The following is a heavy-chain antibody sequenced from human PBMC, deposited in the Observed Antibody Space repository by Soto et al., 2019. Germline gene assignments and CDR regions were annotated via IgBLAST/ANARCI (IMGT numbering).Heavy chain of an antibody. CDR1: GVSISNTSYY. D-gene: IGHD3-22*01. Sequence: SETLSLTCTVSGVSISNTSYYWGWIRQPPGKGLEWIATIYFSGSTFYNPSLKSRVTISVDTSKNQFSLKLSSVTAADTAVYYCARYHYDSSGYYYRYFDYWGQGTLVTVSS. J-gene: IGHJ4*02. CDR3: ARYHYDSSGYYYRYFDY. CDR2: IYFSGST. V-gene: IGHV4-39*07.